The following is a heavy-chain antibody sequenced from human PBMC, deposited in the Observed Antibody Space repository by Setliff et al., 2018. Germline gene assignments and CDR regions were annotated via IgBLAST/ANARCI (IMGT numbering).Heavy chain of an antibody. CDR3: ARINFYVSSGYCYAPDF. CDR1: GYTFNNYG. CDR2: INNYSFKT. D-gene: IGHD3-22*01. V-gene: IGHV1-18*01. Sequence: ASVKVSCKASGYTFNNYGITWVRQAPRQGLEWMGWINNYSFKTTYSQKFLDRVTMTTDTSATTAYMELKNLRSDDTAVYYCARINFYVSSGYCYAPDFWGQGTLVTVSS. J-gene: IGHJ4*02.